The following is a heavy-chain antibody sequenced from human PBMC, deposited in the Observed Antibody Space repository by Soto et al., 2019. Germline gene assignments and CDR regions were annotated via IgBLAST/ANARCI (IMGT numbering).Heavy chain of an antibody. CDR2: ISGSGGST. V-gene: IGHV3-23*01. CDR3: AKDQLEEWELLGFSGNPEFDY. J-gene: IGHJ4*02. Sequence: GGSVRLSFAASGFTFSSYAMSWVRQAPGKGLEWVSAISGSGGSTYYADSVKGRFTISRDNSKNTLYLQMNSLRAEDTAVYYCAKDQLEEWELLGFSGNPEFDYWGQGTLVTVSS. D-gene: IGHD1-26*01. CDR1: GFTFSSYA.